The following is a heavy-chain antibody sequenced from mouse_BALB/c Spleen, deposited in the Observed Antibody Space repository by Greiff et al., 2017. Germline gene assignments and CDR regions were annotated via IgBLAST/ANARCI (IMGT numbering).Heavy chain of an antibody. CDR3: ARDGVYYAMDY. J-gene: IGHJ4*01. CDR1: GFTFSSYA. V-gene: IGHV5-6-5*01. CDR2: ISSGGST. Sequence: EVQRVESGGGLVKPGGSLKLSCAASGFTFSSYAMSWVRQTPEKRLEWVASISSGGSTYYPDSVKGRFTISRDNARNILYLQMSSLRSEDTAMYYCARDGVYYAMDYWGQGTSVTVSS.